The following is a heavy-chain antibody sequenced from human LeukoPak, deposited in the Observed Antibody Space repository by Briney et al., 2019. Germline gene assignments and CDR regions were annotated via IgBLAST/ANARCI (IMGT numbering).Heavy chain of an antibody. CDR1: YW. CDR3: ATRYCSGGSCYVV. D-gene: IGHD2-15*01. V-gene: IGHV5-51*01. Sequence: YWIGWVRQMPGKGLEWMGIIYPGDSDTRYSPSFQGQVTISADKSISTAYLQWSSLKASDTAMYYCATRYCSGGSCYVVWGQGTTVTVSS. CDR2: IYPGDSDT. J-gene: IGHJ6*02.